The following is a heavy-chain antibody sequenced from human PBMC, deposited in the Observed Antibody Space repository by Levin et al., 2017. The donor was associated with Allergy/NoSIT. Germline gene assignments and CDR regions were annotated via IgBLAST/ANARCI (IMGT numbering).Heavy chain of an antibody. V-gene: IGHV3-23*01. CDR3: AKRDNERSGYFLDY. J-gene: IGHJ4*02. CDR2: ITGGGYTT. Sequence: GESLKISCAASGFSFSSYAMTWVRQAPGKGLEWVSTITGGGYTTYYADSVKGLFTISRDNSKNTLYLQMNSLRAEDTAIYYCAKRDNERSGYFLDYWGQGILVTVSS. CDR1: GFSFSSYA. D-gene: IGHD3-22*01.